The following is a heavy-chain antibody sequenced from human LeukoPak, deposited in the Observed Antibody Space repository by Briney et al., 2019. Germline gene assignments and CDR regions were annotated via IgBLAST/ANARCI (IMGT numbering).Heavy chain of an antibody. CDR3: ATRGSSWWFDS. V-gene: IGHV3-23*01. D-gene: IGHD6-13*01. J-gene: IGHJ5*01. CDR2: ISSSGGTT. Sequence: PGGSLRLSCAAPGFTFSSYAMSWVRQAPGKGLEWVSGISSSGGTTYYADSVKGRFTISRDNSKNTLYLQMNSLRAEDTAIYYCATRGSSWWFDSWGQGALVTVSS. CDR1: GFTFSSYA.